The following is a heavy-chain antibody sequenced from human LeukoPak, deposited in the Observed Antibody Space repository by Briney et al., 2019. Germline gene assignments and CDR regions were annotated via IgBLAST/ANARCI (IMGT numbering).Heavy chain of an antibody. CDR2: IRSKAYGGTT. D-gene: IGHD3-22*01. CDR3: AKVGYYDSKLDY. V-gene: IGHV3-49*03. CDR1: GFTFGDYA. Sequence: GGSLRLSCTASGFTFGDYAMSWFRQAPGKGLEWVGFIRSKAYGGTTEYAASVKGRFTISRDDSKSIAYLQMNSLRAEDTAVYYCAKVGYYDSKLDYWGQGTLVTVSS. J-gene: IGHJ4*02.